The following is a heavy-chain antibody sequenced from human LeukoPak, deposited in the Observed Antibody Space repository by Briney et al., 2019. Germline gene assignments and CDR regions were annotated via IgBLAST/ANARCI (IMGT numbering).Heavy chain of an antibody. CDR1: GFTFSSYG. V-gene: IGHV3-23*01. CDR3: AKALNYYDSSGLDY. Sequence: GGSLRLSCAASGFTFSSYGMSRVRQAPGKGLEWVSAISGSGGSTYYADSVKGRFTISRDNSKNTLYLQMNSLRAEDTAVYYCAKALNYYDSSGLDYWGQGTLVTVSS. CDR2: ISGSGGST. D-gene: IGHD3-22*01. J-gene: IGHJ4*02.